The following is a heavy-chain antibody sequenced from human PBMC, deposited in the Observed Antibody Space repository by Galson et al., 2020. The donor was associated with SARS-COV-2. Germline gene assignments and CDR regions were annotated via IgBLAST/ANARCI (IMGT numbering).Heavy chain of an antibody. CDR1: GFNFDDYG. Sequence: SLKISCAASGFNFDDYGMHWVRQRPGKGLEWVSGISWNTGTIWYAGSVRGRFSISRDNANSSLYLNMKSLREDDTALYYCAKDGGQWELPGRDGFDVWGQGTMVTVSS. CDR3: AKDGGQWELPGRDGFDV. J-gene: IGHJ3*01. D-gene: IGHD1-26*01. V-gene: IGHV3-9*01. CDR2: ISWNTGTI.